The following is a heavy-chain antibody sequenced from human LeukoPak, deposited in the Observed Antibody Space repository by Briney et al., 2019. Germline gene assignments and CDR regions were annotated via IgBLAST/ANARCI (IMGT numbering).Heavy chain of an antibody. D-gene: IGHD2-15*01. CDR3: ARCLAGVIGY. Sequence: SQTLSLTCTVSGGSISSGSFYWSWIRQPAGKGLEWIGRIYTSGSTNYNPSLKSRVTISVDTSKNQFSLKLSSVTAADTAVYYCARCLAGVIGYWGQGTLVTVSS. J-gene: IGHJ4*02. CDR1: GGSISSGSFY. V-gene: IGHV4-61*02. CDR2: IYTSGST.